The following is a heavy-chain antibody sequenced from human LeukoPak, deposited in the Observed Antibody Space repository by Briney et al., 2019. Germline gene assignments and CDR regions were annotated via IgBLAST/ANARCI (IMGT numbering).Heavy chain of an antibody. V-gene: IGHV1-2*06. Sequence: ASVKVSCKASGYTFTGYYMHWVRQAPGQGLEWMGRINPNSGGTNYAQKFQGRVTMTRDASISTAYMELSRLRSDDTAVYYCARGGYDFVYYYYGMDVWGQGTTVTVSS. CDR1: GYTFTGYY. J-gene: IGHJ6*02. CDR2: INPNSGGT. CDR3: ARGGYDFVYYYYGMDV. D-gene: IGHD1-1*01.